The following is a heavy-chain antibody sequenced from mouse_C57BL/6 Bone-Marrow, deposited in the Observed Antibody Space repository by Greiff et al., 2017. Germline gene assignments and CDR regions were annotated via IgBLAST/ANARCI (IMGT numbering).Heavy chain of an antibody. CDR3: ARLYYDYDGFAY. Sequence: QVQLQQSGAELVKPGASVKLSCKASGYTFTSYWMHWVRQRPGQGLEWIGMIHPNGGSTNYNEKLKSKATLTVDNSSNTAYMQLISLTSEDSAVYYCARLYYDYDGFAYWGQGTLVTVSA. V-gene: IGHV1-64*01. J-gene: IGHJ3*01. CDR1: GYTFTSYW. D-gene: IGHD2-4*01. CDR2: IHPNGGST.